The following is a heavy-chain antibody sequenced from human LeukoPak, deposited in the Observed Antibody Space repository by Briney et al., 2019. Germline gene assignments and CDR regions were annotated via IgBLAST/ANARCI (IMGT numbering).Heavy chain of an antibody. V-gene: IGHV3-30*02. CDR3: ARDRITDFWSGYYTNYFDY. CDR1: GFTFSTYG. J-gene: IGHJ4*02. Sequence: GGSLRLSCVASGFTFSTYGMHWVRQAPGKGLEWVAFIRHDGSNKYHADSVKGRFTISRDNSKNTLYLQMNSLRADDTAVYYCARDRITDFWSGYYTNYFDYWGQGTLVTVSS. D-gene: IGHD3-3*01. CDR2: IRHDGSNK.